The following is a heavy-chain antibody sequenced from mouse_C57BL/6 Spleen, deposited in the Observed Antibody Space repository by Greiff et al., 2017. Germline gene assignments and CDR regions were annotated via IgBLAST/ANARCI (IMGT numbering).Heavy chain of an antibody. J-gene: IGHJ4*01. CDR1: GYTFTDYE. CDR3: TRGDYGHAMDY. Sequence: QVQLKESGAELVRPGASVTLSCKASGYTFTDYEMHWVKQTPVHGLEWIGAIDPETGGTAYNQKFKGKAILTADKSSSTAYMELRSLTSEDSAVYYCTRGDYGHAMDYWGQGTSVTVSS. CDR2: IDPETGGT. V-gene: IGHV1-15*01. D-gene: IGHD1-1*02.